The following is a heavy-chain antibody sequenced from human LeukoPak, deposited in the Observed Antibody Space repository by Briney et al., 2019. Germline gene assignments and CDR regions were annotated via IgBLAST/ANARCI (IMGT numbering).Heavy chain of an antibody. CDR1: GFTFDDYA. V-gene: IGHV3-9*01. CDR2: ISWNSGSI. CDR3: ARDPASSFDY. Sequence: PGRSLRLSCAASGFTFDDYAMHWVRQAPGKGLEWVSGISWNSGSIGYADSVKGRFTISRDDSKNTLYLQMNSLRDEDTAIYYCARDPASSFDYWGQGTLVTVSS. D-gene: IGHD2-15*01. J-gene: IGHJ4*02.